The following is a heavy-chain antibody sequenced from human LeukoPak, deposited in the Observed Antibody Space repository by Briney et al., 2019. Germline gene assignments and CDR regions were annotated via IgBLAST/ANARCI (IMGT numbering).Heavy chain of an antibody. D-gene: IGHD1-26*01. CDR2: ISASGGST. CDR3: AKNRTVGASYWYFDL. J-gene: IGHJ2*01. Sequence: GGSLRLSCAASGFTFSSSAMSWVRQVPGKGLEWVSGISASGGSTYYADSVKGRFTISRDSSKNTLFLHMNTLRAEDMAIYYCAKNRTVGASYWYFDLWGRGTLVTVSS. CDR1: GFTFSSSA. V-gene: IGHV3-23*01.